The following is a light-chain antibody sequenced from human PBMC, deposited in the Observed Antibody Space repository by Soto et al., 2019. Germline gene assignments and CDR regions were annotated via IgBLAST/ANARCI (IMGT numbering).Light chain of an antibody. Sequence: QSVLTQSSSASASLGSSVKLTCTLSSGHNNYIIAWHQQQPGKAPRYLMKLEGSGSYNKGSGVPDRFSGSSSGADRYLTISNLQSEDEADYYCETWDSNTRVFGGGTKVTVL. V-gene: IGLV4-60*03. CDR2: LEGSGSY. J-gene: IGLJ2*01. CDR3: ETWDSNTRV. CDR1: SGHNNYI.